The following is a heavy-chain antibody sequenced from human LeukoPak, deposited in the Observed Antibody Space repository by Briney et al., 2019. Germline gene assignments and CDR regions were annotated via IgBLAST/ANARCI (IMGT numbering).Heavy chain of an antibody. CDR2: IKGKTDGGTT. CDR1: GFTFSNAW. V-gene: IGHV3-15*01. Sequence: GGSLRLSCAASGFTFSNAWMSCVRQAPGKGLEWDGRIKGKTDGGTTDYAAPVKGRFTISRDDSKNTLYLQMNSLKTEDTAVYHHTTEVSIMGTTRGSWGLDPWGQGTLVTVSS. D-gene: IGHD1-26*01. J-gene: IGHJ5*02. CDR3: TTEVSIMGTTRGSWGLDP.